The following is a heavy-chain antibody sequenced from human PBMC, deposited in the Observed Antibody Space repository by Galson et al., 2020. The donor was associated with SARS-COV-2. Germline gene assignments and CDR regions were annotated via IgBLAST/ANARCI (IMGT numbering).Heavy chain of an antibody. CDR3: ARDMNGMAGAFDI. V-gene: IGHV3-30*04. J-gene: IGHJ3*02. Sequence: GGSLRLSCVASGFTFNIYAVHWVRQAPGKGLEWVAVISYDGINTYYADSVRGRITVSRDNSESTLYLQMNSLRAEDTAVYYCARDMNGMAGAFDIWGQGTMVTVSS. D-gene: IGHD6-19*01. CDR2: ISYDGINT. CDR1: GFTFNIYA.